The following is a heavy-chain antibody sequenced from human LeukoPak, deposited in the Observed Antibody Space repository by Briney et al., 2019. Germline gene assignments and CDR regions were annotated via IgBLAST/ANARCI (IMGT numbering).Heavy chain of an antibody. D-gene: IGHD3-10*01. J-gene: IGHJ4*02. CDR2: IIPILGIA. V-gene: IGHV1-69*04. CDR3: ASYGYGSGLRTQSAY. Sequence: SVKVSCKASGGTFISYAMSGVRQAPGQRREGMGRIIPILGIANYAQKFQGRVTITADKSTSTAYMELRSLRSENTAVYYCASYGYGSGLRTQSAYWGQGTLVTVPS. CDR1: GGTFISYA.